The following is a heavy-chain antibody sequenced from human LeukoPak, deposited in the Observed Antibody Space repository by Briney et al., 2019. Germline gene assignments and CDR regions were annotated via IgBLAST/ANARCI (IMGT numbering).Heavy chain of an antibody. CDR2: MNPDSGNT. J-gene: IGHJ3*02. D-gene: IGHD2-2*01. CDR3: AREGGLGYCSSTSCSASDAFDI. Sequence: GASVKVSCKASRYTFTSYDINWVRQATGQGLEWMGWMNPDSGNTGYAQKFQGRVTMTTDTSTSTAYMELRSLRSDDTAVYYCAREGGLGYCSSTSCSASDAFDIWGQGTMVTVSS. V-gene: IGHV1-8*01. CDR1: RYTFTSYD.